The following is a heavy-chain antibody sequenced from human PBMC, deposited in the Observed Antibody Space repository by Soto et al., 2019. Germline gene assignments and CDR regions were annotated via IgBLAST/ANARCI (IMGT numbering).Heavy chain of an antibody. V-gene: IGHV4-39*01. CDR3: ASFDVLVGDGGDVY. CDR1: GGSISSSSYY. Sequence: SETLSLTCTVSGGSISSSSYYWGWIRQPPGKGLEWIGSIYYSGSTYYNPSLKSRVTISVDTSKNQFSLKLSSVTAADTAVYYCASFDVLVGDGGDVYCVQRTRVTVSS. CDR2: IYYSGST. D-gene: IGHD1-26*01. J-gene: IGHJ4*02.